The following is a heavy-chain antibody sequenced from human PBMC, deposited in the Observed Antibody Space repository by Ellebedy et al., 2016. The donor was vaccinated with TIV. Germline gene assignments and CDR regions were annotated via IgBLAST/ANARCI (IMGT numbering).Heavy chain of an antibody. V-gene: IGHV4-59*01. CDR3: ARVRTIFGVVPIEWYFDL. CDR1: GGSISSYY. CDR2: IYYSGST. D-gene: IGHD3-3*01. J-gene: IGHJ2*01. Sequence: SETLSLTXTVSGGSISSYYWSWIRQPPGKGLEWIGYIYYSGSTNYNPSLKSRVTISVDTSKNQFSLKLSSVTAADTAVYYCARVRTIFGVVPIEWYFDLWGRGTLVTVSS.